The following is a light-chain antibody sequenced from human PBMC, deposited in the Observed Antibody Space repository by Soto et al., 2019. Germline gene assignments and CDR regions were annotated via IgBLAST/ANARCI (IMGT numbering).Light chain of an antibody. Sequence: QSVLTQPRSVSGSPGQSVTISCTGTSSDVGGYNYVSWYQQHPGKAPTLMIYDVSKRPSGVPDRFSGSKSGNTASLTISGLQADDEADYYCCSYAGSYTLVFGTGTKVTVL. V-gene: IGLV2-11*01. CDR2: DVS. J-gene: IGLJ1*01. CDR1: SSDVGGYNY. CDR3: CSYAGSYTLV.